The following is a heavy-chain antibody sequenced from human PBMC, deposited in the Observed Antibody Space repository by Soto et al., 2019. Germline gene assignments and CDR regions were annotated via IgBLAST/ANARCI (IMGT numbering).Heavy chain of an antibody. V-gene: IGHV3-23*01. CDR1: GFTFSSYA. D-gene: IGHD2-15*01. J-gene: IGHJ4*02. Sequence: EVQLLESGGGLVQPGGSLRLSCAASGFTFSSYAMSWVRQAPGKGLEWVAVISGSGGYTYYADSVKGRLTISRDNSKNTLYLQRNSLRAEDTAVYYCAKWTVVVVAATRGGYFDYWGQGTLVTVSS. CDR2: ISGSGGYT. CDR3: AKWTVVVVAATRGGYFDY.